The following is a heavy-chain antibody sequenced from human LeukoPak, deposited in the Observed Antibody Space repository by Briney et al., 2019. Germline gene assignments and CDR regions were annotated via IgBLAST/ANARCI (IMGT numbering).Heavy chain of an antibody. Sequence: SETLSLTCPVSGGSISSYYWSWIRQPPGKGLEWIGYIYYSGSTNYNPSLKSRVAISVDTSKNQFSLKLSSVTAADTAVYYCARDYGDHVGYFDLWGRGTLVTVSS. CDR3: ARDYGDHVGYFDL. CDR1: GGSISSYY. CDR2: IYYSGST. D-gene: IGHD4-17*01. J-gene: IGHJ2*01. V-gene: IGHV4-59*12.